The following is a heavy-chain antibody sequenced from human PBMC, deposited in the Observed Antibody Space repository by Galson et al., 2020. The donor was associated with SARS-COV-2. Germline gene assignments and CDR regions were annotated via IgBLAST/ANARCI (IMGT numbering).Heavy chain of an antibody. D-gene: IGHD4-17*01. CDR3: ARWDGASQFDYCGQGTLVTVSSGWTVCHCDYYYYHYMDV. V-gene: IGHV4-38-2*01. CDR2: IYHSGST. CDR1: GSSISSGSY. Sequence: SQTLSLTCAVSGSSISSGSYWGWIRQPPGKGLEWIGSIYHSGSTYYNSSLKRRVTISVDTSKNQFSLRLISVTAADTAVYYCARWDGASQFDYCGQGTLVTVSSGWTVCHCDYYYYHYMDVWGKGTTVTISS. J-gene: IGHJ6*03.